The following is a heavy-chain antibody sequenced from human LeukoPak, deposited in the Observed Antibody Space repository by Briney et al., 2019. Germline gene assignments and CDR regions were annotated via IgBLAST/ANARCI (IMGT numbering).Heavy chain of an antibody. V-gene: IGHV3-30-3*01. CDR3: ARERRNVLLWLGELAH. J-gene: IGHJ4*02. D-gene: IGHD3-10*01. Sequence: PGGSLRLSCAGSGFTFSSSAMHWVRQAPGKGLEWVAVISSDGGTTYHADYVKGRLTISRDNSKNTLYLQMNSLRAEDTAVYYCARERRNVLLWLGELAHWGQGILVTVSS. CDR2: ISSDGGTT. CDR1: GFTFSSSA.